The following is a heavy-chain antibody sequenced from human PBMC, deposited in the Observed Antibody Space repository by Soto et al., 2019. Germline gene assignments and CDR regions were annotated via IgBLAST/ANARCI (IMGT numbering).Heavy chain of an antibody. D-gene: IGHD2-21*02. Sequence: PSETLSLTCGFSGGTVASSHWWSWVRQSPSRGLEWIGNVYHTGDTNFNPSLQSRVTFSVDKSNNQFSLRLTSLTAADTAVYFCAREIVTAGGNNYFDPWGPGTLVTVSS. CDR3: AREIVTAGGNNYFDP. CDR2: VYHTGDT. J-gene: IGHJ5*02. V-gene: IGHV4-4*02. CDR1: GGTVASSHW.